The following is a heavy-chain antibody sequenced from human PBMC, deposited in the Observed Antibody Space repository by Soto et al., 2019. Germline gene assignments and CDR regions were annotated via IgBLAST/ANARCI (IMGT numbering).Heavy chain of an antibody. Sequence: QVQLVQSGAEVKKPGASVKVSCRTSGYTFTNYYMHWVRQAPGQGLEWMGIIKCSGGETTYAQKXLRXXTXPRDTSTSTVYMELSSLRSEDTAVYYCARGGDVVLVTAPLDYWGQGTLVTVSS. CDR1: GYTFTNYY. CDR2: IKCSGGET. J-gene: IGHJ4*02. V-gene: IGHV1-46*03. D-gene: IGHD2-21*02. CDR3: ARGGDVVLVTAPLDY.